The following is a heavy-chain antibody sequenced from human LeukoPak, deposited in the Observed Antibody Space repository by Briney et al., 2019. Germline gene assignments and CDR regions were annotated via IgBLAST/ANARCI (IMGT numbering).Heavy chain of an antibody. Sequence: PGGSLRLSCAASGFTFSNYAMSWVRQAPGKALEWVSAITSGGGTTYYAGSVKGRFTISRDNSKNTLYLQMNSLRAEDTAVYYCAKRYCSSTSCSYFDYWGQGTLVTVSS. CDR3: AKRYCSSTSCSYFDY. V-gene: IGHV3-23*01. D-gene: IGHD2-2*01. J-gene: IGHJ4*02. CDR1: GFTFSNYA. CDR2: ITSGGGTT.